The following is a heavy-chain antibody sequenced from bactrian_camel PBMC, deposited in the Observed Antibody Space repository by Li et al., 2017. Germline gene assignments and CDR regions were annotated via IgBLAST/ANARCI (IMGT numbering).Heavy chain of an antibody. Sequence: VQLVESGGGLVQPGGSLRLSCAASGFTFDSYAMSWVRQAPGKGLEWVSTIKKSAGVTYYVDSAKGRFTISRDNAKNTLYLQMNTLKPEDTAVYYCAAEGGVILGAGYDIWGQGTQ. CDR3: AAEGGVILGAGYDI. CDR1: GFTFDSYA. CDR2: IKKSAGVT. D-gene: IGHD1*01. V-gene: IGHV3S31*01. J-gene: IGHJ4*01.